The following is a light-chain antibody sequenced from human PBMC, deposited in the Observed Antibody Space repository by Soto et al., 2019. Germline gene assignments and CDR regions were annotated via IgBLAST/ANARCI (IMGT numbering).Light chain of an antibody. CDR1: KNDTGVYDF. Sequence: QSVLTQPPSASGSPGQSVTISCTGTKNDTGVYDFVSWYQHHPGKAPRLIIYEVAQRPSGVPDRFSGSKSGNTASLTVSGLQAADEADYFCKSYAGSNTYVFGSGTKVTVL. CDR3: KSYAGSNTYV. V-gene: IGLV2-8*01. J-gene: IGLJ1*01. CDR2: EVA.